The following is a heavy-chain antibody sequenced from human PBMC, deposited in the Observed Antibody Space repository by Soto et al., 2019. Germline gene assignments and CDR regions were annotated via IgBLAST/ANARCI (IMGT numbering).Heavy chain of an antibody. CDR2: IYHSGST. CDR3: ARGGVDYYDSSGYYFSPYYFDY. V-gene: IGHV4-59*12. J-gene: IGHJ4*02. CDR1: GGYISSYY. D-gene: IGHD3-22*01. Sequence: PSETLSLTCTVSGGYISSYYWSWIRQPPGKGLEWIGYIYHSGSTYYNPSLKSRVTISVDRSKNQFSLKLSSVTAADTAVYYCARGGVDYYDSSGYYFSPYYFDYWGQGTLVTVSS.